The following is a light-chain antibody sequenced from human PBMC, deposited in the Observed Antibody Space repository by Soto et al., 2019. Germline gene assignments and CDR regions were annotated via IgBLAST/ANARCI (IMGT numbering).Light chain of an antibody. CDR1: QGISNY. Sequence: DFQITQSPSAVSASVGDRVNITCRASQGISNYLAWFQQKPGKVPKRLIYTTSTLQSGVPSRFSGSRSGTEFTLTISSLQPEDIATYYCLQHNSYPRTFGGGTKVDIK. CDR2: TTS. J-gene: IGKJ4*01. V-gene: IGKV1-17*03. CDR3: LQHNSYPRT.